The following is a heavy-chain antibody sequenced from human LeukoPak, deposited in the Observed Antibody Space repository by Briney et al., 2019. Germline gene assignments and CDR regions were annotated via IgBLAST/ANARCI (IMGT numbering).Heavy chain of an antibody. V-gene: IGHV1-3*01. J-gene: IGHJ5*02. Sequence: ASVKVSCKASGYRFTSYGIHWVRQAPGQRLEWMGWMNAGTGNTKYSQKSQGRVTITRDTSASTTYMELSSLRSEDTAVYYCARDRDIWPAYWFDPWGQGTLVTVSS. CDR2: MNAGTGNT. D-gene: IGHD5-12*01. CDR1: GYRFTSYG. CDR3: ARDRDIWPAYWFDP.